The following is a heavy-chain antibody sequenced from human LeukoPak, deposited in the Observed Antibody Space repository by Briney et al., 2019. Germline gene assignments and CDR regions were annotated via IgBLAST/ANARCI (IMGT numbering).Heavy chain of an antibody. CDR2: IRYDGSNK. J-gene: IGHJ6*03. V-gene: IGHV3-30*02. Sequence: GGSLRLSCAASGFTFSSYGMHWVRQAPGKGLEWVAFIRYDGSNKYYADSVEGRFTISRDNAKNSLYLQMNSLRAEDTAVYYCAREGRRPPYYYYYMDVWGKGTTVTISS. CDR3: AREGRRPPYYYYYMDV. CDR1: GFTFSSYG.